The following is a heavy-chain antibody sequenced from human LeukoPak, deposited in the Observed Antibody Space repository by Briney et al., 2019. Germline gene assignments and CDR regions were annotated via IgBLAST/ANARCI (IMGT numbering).Heavy chain of an antibody. Sequence: GGSLRLSCAASGFTFSSYSMNWVRQAPGKGLVWVSHINSDGSITSYADSVKGRFTISRDNAKNTLYLQMNSLRAEDTAVYYCARDAVDTANAVWGQGTTVTVSS. J-gene: IGHJ6*02. CDR1: GFTFSSYS. V-gene: IGHV3-74*01. CDR3: ARDAVDTANAV. CDR2: INSDGSIT. D-gene: IGHD5-18*01.